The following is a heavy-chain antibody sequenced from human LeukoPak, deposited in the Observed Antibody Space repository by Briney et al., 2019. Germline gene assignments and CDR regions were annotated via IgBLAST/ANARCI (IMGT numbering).Heavy chain of an antibody. CDR3: ARDGEYGSGRAYYYYYMDV. J-gene: IGHJ6*03. V-gene: IGHV3-53*01. CDR2: IYSGGST. CDR1: GFTVSSNY. D-gene: IGHD3-10*01. Sequence: GGSLRLSCAASGFTVSSNYMSWVRQAPGKGLEWVSVIYSGGSTYYADSVKGRFTISRDNSKNTLYLQMNSLRAKDTAVYYCARDGEYGSGRAYYYYYMDVWGKGTTVTVSS.